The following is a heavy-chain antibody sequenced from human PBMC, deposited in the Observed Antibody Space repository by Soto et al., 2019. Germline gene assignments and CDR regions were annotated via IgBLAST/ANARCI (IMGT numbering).Heavy chain of an antibody. V-gene: IGHV3-13*04. CDR1: GFPFSSYY. J-gene: IGHJ6*02. Sequence: GGSLRLSCAASGFPFSSYYMQWVRQATGKGLEWVSAIGTAGDTYYPGSVKGRFTISRENAKNSLYLQMNSLRAGDTAVYYCARSPPGGYRYCFGIDGWG. CDR2: IGTAGDT. D-gene: IGHD3-22*01. CDR3: ARSPPGGYRYCFGIDG.